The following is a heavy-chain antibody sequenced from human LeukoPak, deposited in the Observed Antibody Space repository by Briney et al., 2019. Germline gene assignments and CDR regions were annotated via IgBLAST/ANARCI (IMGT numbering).Heavy chain of an antibody. CDR3: ARDINYYDSSGYYENWFDP. CDR1: GGSISSYY. Sequence: SETLSLTCTVSGGSISSYYWSWIRQPPGKGLEWIGYIYYSGSTNYNPSLKSRVTISVDTFKNQFSLKLSSVTAADTAVYYCARDINYYDSSGYYENWFDPWGQGTLVTVSS. CDR2: IYYSGST. J-gene: IGHJ5*02. V-gene: IGHV4-59*01. D-gene: IGHD3-22*01.